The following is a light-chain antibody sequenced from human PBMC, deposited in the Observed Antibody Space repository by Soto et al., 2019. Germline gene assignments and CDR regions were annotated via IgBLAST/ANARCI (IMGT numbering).Light chain of an antibody. J-gene: IGLJ3*02. CDR1: TSNIGTFY. Sequence: QSVLTQPPSASSTPGQTVTISCSGSTSNIGTFYVYWYQHLPGTAPKLLIYLGDQRASGVSDRFSGSKSGTSASLAINGLRSDDEADYYCCSYAGSYTLRVFGGGTKLTVL. V-gene: IGLV1-47*02. CDR2: LGD. CDR3: CSYAGSYTLRV.